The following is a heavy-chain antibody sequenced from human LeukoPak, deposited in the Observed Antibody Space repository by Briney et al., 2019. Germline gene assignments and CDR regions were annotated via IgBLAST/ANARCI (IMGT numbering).Heavy chain of an antibody. CDR1: GGTFSSYG. D-gene: IGHD6-19*01. J-gene: IGHJ5*02. V-gene: IGHV1-69*06. CDR3: ARRPHSSGSLLT. Sequence: GASVKVSCKASGGTFSSYGISWVRQAPGQGLEWLGGIIPIFGTANYAQKFQGRVTITADKSTSTAYMELSSLRSEDTAVYYCARRPHSSGSLLTWGQGTLVTVSS. CDR2: IIPIFGTA.